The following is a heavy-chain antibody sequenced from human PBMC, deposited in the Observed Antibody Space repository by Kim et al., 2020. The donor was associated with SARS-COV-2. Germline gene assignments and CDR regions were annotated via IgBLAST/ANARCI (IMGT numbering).Heavy chain of an antibody. J-gene: IGHJ1*01. CDR1: GFTFTSYW. D-gene: IGHD3-3*01. CDR3: ARVALFWSGYRAPAH. Sequence: GGSLRLSCAASGFTFTSYWMIWVRQAPGKGLEWVANIKQDGGETYYVDSVSGRFTISRDNAKNSVYLQMNSLRAEDTAVYYCARVALFWSGYRAPAHWG. V-gene: IGHV3-7*04. CDR2: IKQDGGET.